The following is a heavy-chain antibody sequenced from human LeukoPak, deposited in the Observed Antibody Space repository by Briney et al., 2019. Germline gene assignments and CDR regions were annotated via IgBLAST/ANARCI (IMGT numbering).Heavy chain of an antibody. V-gene: IGHV3-7*01. CDR3: ARLKDDVTKFDY. Sequence: GGSLRLSCAGSGLSFSRYWMAWVRQAPGKGLEWVASINQDVSRIHYVDSVKGRFTISRDNAKNSLFLQMNSLRVEDTAVYYCARLKDDVTKFDYWGQGTLVTVSS. CDR2: INQDVSRI. D-gene: IGHD2-8*01. CDR1: GLSFSRYW. J-gene: IGHJ4*02.